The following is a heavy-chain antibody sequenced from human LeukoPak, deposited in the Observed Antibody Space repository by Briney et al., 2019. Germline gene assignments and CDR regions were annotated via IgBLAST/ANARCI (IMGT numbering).Heavy chain of an antibody. D-gene: IGHD3-10*01. V-gene: IGHV3-33*01. J-gene: IGHJ4*02. Sequence: GGSLRLSCAASGFTFSSYGMPWVRQAPGKGLEWVAVIWYDGSNKYYADSVKGRFTISRDNSKNTLYLQMNSLRAEDTAVYYCARDGSYYYGSGSLGRRFDYWGQGTLVTVSS. CDR2: IWYDGSNK. CDR3: ARDGSYYYGSGSLGRRFDY. CDR1: GFTFSSYG.